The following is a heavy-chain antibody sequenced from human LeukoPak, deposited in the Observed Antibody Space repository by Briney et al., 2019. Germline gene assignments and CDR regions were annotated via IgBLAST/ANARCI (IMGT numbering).Heavy chain of an antibody. V-gene: IGHV3-23*01. D-gene: IGHD2-2*01. CDR1: GFTFSSYA. CDR3: AKGYYTSSISFLTDY. J-gene: IGHJ4*02. Sequence: GGSLRLSCAASGFTFSSYAMSWVRQAPGKGLEWVSAISGSGGSTYYADSVKGRFTISRDNSKNTLYLQMNSLRPEDTAVYYCAKGYYTSSISFLTDYWGQGNLVTVSS. CDR2: ISGSGGST.